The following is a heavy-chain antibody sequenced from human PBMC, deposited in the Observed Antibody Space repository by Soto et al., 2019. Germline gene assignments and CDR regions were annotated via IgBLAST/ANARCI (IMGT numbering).Heavy chain of an antibody. V-gene: IGHV5-10-1*01. CDR2: IDPSDSYT. J-gene: IGHJ6*02. CDR1: GYSFTSYW. D-gene: IGHD3-22*01. Sequence: GESLKISCKGSGYSFTSYWISWVRQMPGKGLEWMGRIDPSDSYTNYSPSFQGHVTISADKSISTAYLQWSSLKASDTAMYYCARPSYYYDSSGYYLYYGMDVWGQGTTVTVSS. CDR3: ARPSYYYDSSGYYLYYGMDV.